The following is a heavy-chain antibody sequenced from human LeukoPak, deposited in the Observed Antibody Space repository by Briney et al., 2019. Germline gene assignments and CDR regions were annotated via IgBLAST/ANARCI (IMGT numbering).Heavy chain of an antibody. J-gene: IGHJ5*02. D-gene: IGHD3-22*01. Sequence: GESLKISCKGFRYSFISYWIGWVRQTPGKGLEWMGMIFPGDSDTRYSPAFEGQVTISADRSTSTAFLQWSSLKASDTAIYYCARSLYEDRSGYENWFDPWGQGTLVTVSS. CDR1: RYSFISYW. V-gene: IGHV5-51*01. CDR3: ARSLYEDRSGYENWFDP. CDR2: IFPGDSDT.